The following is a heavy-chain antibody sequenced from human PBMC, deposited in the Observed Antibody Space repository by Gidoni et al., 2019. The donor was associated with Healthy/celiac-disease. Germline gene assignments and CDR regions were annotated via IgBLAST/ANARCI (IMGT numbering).Heavy chain of an antibody. J-gene: IGHJ4*02. Sequence: EVQLVESGGGPVKPGGSLRLSCAASGFTFSRYSMNWVRQAPGKGLEWVSSSSSSSSYIYYADSVKGRFTISRDNAKNSLYLQMNSLRAEDTAVYYCARDGRTYGDYGENFDYWGQGTLVTVSS. V-gene: IGHV3-21*01. CDR2: SSSSSSYI. D-gene: IGHD4-17*01. CDR1: GFTFSRYS. CDR3: ARDGRTYGDYGENFDY.